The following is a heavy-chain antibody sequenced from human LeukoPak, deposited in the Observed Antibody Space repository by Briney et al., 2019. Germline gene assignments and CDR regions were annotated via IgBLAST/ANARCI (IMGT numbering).Heavy chain of an antibody. J-gene: IGHJ3*01. CDR2: IYGSGGT. CDR1: GGAISNFY. CDR3: ARNRTSYYGEIPFDD. V-gene: IGHV4-4*07. Sequence: SETLSLTCTVSGGAISNFYWSWIRQSAGKGLEWIGQIYGSGGTNYNPSLKSRVTMSADKSKNQISLRLTSVTAADTAVYYCARNRTSYYGEIPFDDWAQGTMVTVSS. D-gene: IGHD3/OR15-3a*01.